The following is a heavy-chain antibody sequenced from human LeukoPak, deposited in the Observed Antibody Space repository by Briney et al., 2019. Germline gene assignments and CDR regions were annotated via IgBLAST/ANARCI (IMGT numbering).Heavy chain of an antibody. Sequence: GASVKVSCKAFGYTFTTYDINWVRQATGQGLEWMGWVNPSSGVTRYAQKLQGRVTMTTDTSTSTAYMELRSLRSDDTAVYYCARDPNKYYYDSSGSPHFDYWGQGILVTVSS. D-gene: IGHD3-22*01. CDR1: GYTFTTYD. V-gene: IGHV1-8*01. J-gene: IGHJ4*02. CDR3: ARDPNKYYYDSSGSPHFDY. CDR2: VNPSSGVT.